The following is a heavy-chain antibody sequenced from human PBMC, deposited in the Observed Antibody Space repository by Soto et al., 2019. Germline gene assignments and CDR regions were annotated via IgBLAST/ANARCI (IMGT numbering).Heavy chain of an antibody. D-gene: IGHD3-22*01. CDR3: ARRSDSSGYYSAFWFDP. CDR1: GFTFSSYS. Sequence: RRLSCAASGFTFSSYSMNWVRQAPGKGLEWVSSISSSSSYIYYADSVKGRFTISRDNAKNSLYLQMNSLRAEDTAVYYCARRSDSSGYYSAFWFDPWGQGTLVTVSS. V-gene: IGHV3-21*01. J-gene: IGHJ5*02. CDR2: ISSSSSYI.